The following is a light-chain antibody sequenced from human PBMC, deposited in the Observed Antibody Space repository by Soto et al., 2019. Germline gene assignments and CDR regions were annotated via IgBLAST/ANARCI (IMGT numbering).Light chain of an antibody. Sequence: IQMTQSPSSLSASVGDRVSITCRASQSIGTFLNWYQQKPGEAPNLLIHTSFTLYSGVPSRFGGTGSGTDFTLTISSLQPEDFATYFCQQAFSAEWTFGQGTKVDI. CDR1: QSIGTF. CDR2: TSF. V-gene: IGKV1-39*01. CDR3: QQAFSAEWT. J-gene: IGKJ1*01.